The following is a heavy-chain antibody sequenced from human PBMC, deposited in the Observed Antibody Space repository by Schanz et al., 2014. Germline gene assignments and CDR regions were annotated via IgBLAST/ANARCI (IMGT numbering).Heavy chain of an antibody. D-gene: IGHD2-2*02. J-gene: IGHJ4*02. CDR2: FKSNVDGGTT. CDR1: GFSISDAW. V-gene: IGHV3-15*01. CDR3: AGWNGYQLLYPAR. Sequence: EVQLVESGGGLVKPGGSLTLSCAASGFSISDAWMHWVRQAPGKGLEWVGRFKSNVDGGTTDYAAPVKGRFTISRDDSKNTLSLQMISLKTDDTAVYYCAGWNGYQLLYPARRGQGTLVTVSS.